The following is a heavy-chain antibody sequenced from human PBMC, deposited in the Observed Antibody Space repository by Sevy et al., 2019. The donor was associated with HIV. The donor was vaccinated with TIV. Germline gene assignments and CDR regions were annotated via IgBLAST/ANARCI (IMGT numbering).Heavy chain of an antibody. CDR2: IWYDGTNR. D-gene: IGHD6-19*01. Sequence: GGSLRLSCAASGFSISGDGMHWLRQAPGKGLGWVAVIWYDGTNREYSDSVKGRFTISRDNSKNTLYLQMNSLRVEDTAVYYCAREDIRVAGIGYYFHSWGQGTLVTVSS. V-gene: IGHV3-33*01. CDR3: AREDIRVAGIGYYFHS. J-gene: IGHJ4*02. CDR1: GFSISGDG.